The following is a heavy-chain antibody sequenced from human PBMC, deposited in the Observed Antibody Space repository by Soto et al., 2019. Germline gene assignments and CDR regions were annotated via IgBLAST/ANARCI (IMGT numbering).Heavy chain of an antibody. CDR3: ARDFSFSSSWYYGMDV. J-gene: IGHJ6*02. D-gene: IGHD6-13*01. Sequence: SLRLSCAASGFTFSSYAMHWVRQAPGKGLEWVAVISYDGSNKYYADSVKGRFTISRDNSKNTLYLQMNSLRAEDTAVYYCARDFSFSSSWYYGMDVWGQGTTVTVSS. CDR2: ISYDGSNK. V-gene: IGHV3-30-3*01. CDR1: GFTFSSYA.